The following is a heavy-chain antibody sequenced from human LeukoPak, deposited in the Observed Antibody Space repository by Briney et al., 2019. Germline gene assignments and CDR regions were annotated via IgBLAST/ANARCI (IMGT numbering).Heavy chain of an antibody. V-gene: IGHV4-59*12. CDR3: ARGLRPSRLITMVRGVTNYYYMDV. J-gene: IGHJ6*03. Sequence: SETLSLTCTISGGSISSYYWSWIRQPPGKGLEWIGYIYYTGSTNHNPSLKSRVTISVDTSKNQFSLKLSSVTAADTAVYYCARGLRPSRLITMVRGVTNYYYMDVWGKGTTVTVSS. CDR2: IYYTGST. D-gene: IGHD3-10*01. CDR1: GGSISSYY.